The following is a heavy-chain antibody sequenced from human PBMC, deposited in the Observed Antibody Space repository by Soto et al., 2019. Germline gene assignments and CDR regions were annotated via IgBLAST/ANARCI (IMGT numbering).Heavy chain of an antibody. V-gene: IGHV3-30-3*01. CDR2: ISYDGSNK. J-gene: IGHJ6*02. CDR3: ARDLTAAVDMDV. D-gene: IGHD6-13*01. Sequence: GGSLRLSCAASGFTFSSYAMHWVRQAPGKGLEWVAVISYDGSNKYYADSVKGRFTISRDNSKNTLYLQMNSLRAEDTAVYYCARDLTAAVDMDVWGQGTTVTVSS. CDR1: GFTFSSYA.